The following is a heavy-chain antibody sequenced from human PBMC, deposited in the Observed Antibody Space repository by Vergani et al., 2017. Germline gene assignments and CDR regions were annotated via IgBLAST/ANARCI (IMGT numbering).Heavy chain of an antibody. D-gene: IGHD2-21*02. CDR3: AKYLRDSTDGLPDS. Sequence: QVQLVESEGGVVQPGRSLTLSCVASGFTFSSHGMHWVRQAPGKGLEWVAVIWYDGSNKYYGDSVKGRFTISRDNSKNTLYLQMNSLRSEDTALYYCAKYLRDSTDGLPDSWGPGTLVIVSS. CDR1: GFTFSSHG. V-gene: IGHV3-33*06. CDR2: IWYDGSNK. J-gene: IGHJ4*02.